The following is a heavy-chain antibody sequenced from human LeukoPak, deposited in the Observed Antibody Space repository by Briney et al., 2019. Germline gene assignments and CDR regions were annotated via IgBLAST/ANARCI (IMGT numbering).Heavy chain of an antibody. Sequence: SLRLSCAASGFTFDDYAMHWVRQAPGKGLEWVSGISWNSGSIGYADSVKGRFTISRDNAKNSLYLQMNSLRAEDTALYYCAKSQYSSSPQIDYWGQGTLVTVSS. CDR1: GFTFDDYA. D-gene: IGHD6-6*01. J-gene: IGHJ4*02. CDR2: ISWNSGSI. CDR3: AKSQYSSSPQIDY. V-gene: IGHV3-9*01.